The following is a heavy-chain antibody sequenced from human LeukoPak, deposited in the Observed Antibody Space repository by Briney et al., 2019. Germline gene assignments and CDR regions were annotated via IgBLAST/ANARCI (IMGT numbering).Heavy chain of an antibody. Sequence: PGGSPRLSCAASGFTFSRFTMNWVRQAPGKGLEWVSSISSSSTYIYYGDSVKGRFTISRDNAKKSLYLQMNSLRAEDTAVYYCARDDAGLYYYDSSTSDDAFDIWGQGTMVTVSS. CDR1: GFTFSRFT. D-gene: IGHD3-22*01. CDR2: ISSSSTYI. V-gene: IGHV3-21*01. CDR3: ARDDAGLYYYDSSTSDDAFDI. J-gene: IGHJ3*02.